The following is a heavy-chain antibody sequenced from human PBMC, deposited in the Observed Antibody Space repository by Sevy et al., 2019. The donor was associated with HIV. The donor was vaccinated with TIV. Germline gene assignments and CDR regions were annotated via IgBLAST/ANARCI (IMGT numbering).Heavy chain of an antibody. CDR3: ARVGGYCSGGNCYRLFYFDY. CDR2: ISAYNGIT. CDR1: GYIFNNYG. J-gene: IGHJ4*02. V-gene: IGHV1-18*01. Sequence: ASVKVSCKASGYIFNNYGIGWVRQAPGQGLEWMGWISAYNGITNYAHKLQGRVTMTTDTSTSTAYMELRNLRSDDTAVYYCARVGGYCSGGNCYRLFYFDYWGQGTLVTVSS. D-gene: IGHD2-15*01.